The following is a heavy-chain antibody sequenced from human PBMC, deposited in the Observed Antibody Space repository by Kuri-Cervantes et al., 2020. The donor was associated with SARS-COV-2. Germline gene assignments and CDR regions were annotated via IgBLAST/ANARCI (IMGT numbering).Heavy chain of an antibody. J-gene: IGHJ6*04. Sequence: ESLKISCAFYGEPFSGYYWTWIRQSPGKGLEWIGEVNHSGSTNYNPSLKSRVTISVDTSKNQFSLKLSSVTAADTAAYYCARPGGFLDVWGKGTTVTVSS. D-gene: IGHD4-23*01. CDR3: ARPGGFLDV. V-gene: IGHV4-34*01. CDR2: VNHSGST. CDR1: GEPFSGYY.